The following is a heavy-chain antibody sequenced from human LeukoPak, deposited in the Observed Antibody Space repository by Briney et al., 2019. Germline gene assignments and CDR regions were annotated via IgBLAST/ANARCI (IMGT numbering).Heavy chain of an antibody. V-gene: IGHV1-2*02. D-gene: IGHD2-15*01. J-gene: IGHJ4*02. Sequence: RASLKVSCKSSGYPFTAYYIHWVRQFPGHGLEWMGWINPNGGGTNYAQKFQGRVSLARDTSISTAYMELSGLTSDDTALYYCARGIRGSTFSYWGQGTLVTVSS. CDR3: ARGIRGSTFSY. CDR2: INPNGGGT. CDR1: GYPFTAYY.